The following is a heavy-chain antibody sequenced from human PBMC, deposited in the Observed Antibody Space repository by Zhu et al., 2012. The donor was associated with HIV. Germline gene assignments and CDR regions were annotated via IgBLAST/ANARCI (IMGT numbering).Heavy chain of an antibody. CDR2: VYYSGTT. J-gene: IGHJ4*02. Sequence: QVQLQESGPGLVKPSQTLSLTCTVSGVSISSGDYYWSWIRQPPGKGLEWIGYVYYSGTTYYNPSLKSRITIPVDTSKNQFSLKLSSVTAADTAVYYCARYYYASGRTIDYWGQGTLVTVSS. V-gene: IGHV4-30-4*08. CDR3: ARYYYASGRTIDY. D-gene: IGHD3-10*01. CDR1: GVSISSGDYY.